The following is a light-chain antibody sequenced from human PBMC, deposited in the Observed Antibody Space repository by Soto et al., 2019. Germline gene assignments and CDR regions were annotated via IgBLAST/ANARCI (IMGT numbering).Light chain of an antibody. Sequence: DIQMTQSPSTLSASVGDRVTITCRAGQSIRSWLAWYQQKPGKAPQLLIYDASNLESGVPSRFSGSGSGTEFTLTISSLQPDDFATYYCQQYDSFSKTFGRGTKVEVK. V-gene: IGKV1-5*01. CDR2: DAS. J-gene: IGKJ1*01. CDR3: QQYDSFSKT. CDR1: QSIRSW.